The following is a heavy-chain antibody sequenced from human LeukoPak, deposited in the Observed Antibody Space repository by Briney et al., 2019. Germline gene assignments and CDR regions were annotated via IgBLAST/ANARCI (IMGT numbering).Heavy chain of an antibody. Sequence: ASVKVSCKASGYTFTGYDINWVRQATGQGLEWMGWMNPNSGNTGYAQKFQGRVTMTRNTSISTAYMVLSSLRSEDTAVYYCARGRGAAAALDYWGQGTLVTVSS. D-gene: IGHD6-13*01. CDR2: MNPNSGNT. V-gene: IGHV1-8*01. CDR1: GYTFTGYD. CDR3: ARGRGAAAALDY. J-gene: IGHJ4*02.